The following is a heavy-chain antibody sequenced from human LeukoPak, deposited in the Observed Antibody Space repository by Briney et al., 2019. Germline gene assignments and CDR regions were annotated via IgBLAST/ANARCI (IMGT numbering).Heavy chain of an antibody. CDR2: IIPIFGTA. Sequence: SVKVSCKASGGTFSSYAISWVRQAPGQGLEWMGGIIPIFGTANYAQKFQGRVTITADESTSTAYMELSSLRSEDTAVYYCASGRSYSSSYYYGMDVWGQGTTVTVS. CDR3: ASGRSYSSSYYYGMDV. V-gene: IGHV1-69*13. D-gene: IGHD6-13*01. J-gene: IGHJ6*02. CDR1: GGTFSSYA.